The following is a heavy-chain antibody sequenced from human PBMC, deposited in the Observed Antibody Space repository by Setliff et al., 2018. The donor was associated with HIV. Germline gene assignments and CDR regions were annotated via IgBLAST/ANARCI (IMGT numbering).Heavy chain of an antibody. CDR1: GGTFSSYS. J-gene: IGHJ3*02. V-gene: IGHV1-69*05. Sequence: SVKVSCKASGGTFSSYSISWVRQAPGQGLEWMGRILPIFGTRDYAQKFQGRVTMTSDTSTSTVYMELSSLRSGDTAVYYCAREDYIFDAFDMWGQGTMVTVSS. CDR2: ILPIFGTR. CDR3: AREDYIFDAFDM. D-gene: IGHD3-16*01.